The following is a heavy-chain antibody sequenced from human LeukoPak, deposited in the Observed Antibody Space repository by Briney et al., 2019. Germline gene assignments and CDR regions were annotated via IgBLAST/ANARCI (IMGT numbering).Heavy chain of an antibody. V-gene: IGHV4-34*01. J-gene: IGHJ4*02. CDR3: ARRRWPQPLDY. Sequence: SETLSLTCAVYGGSFSDYFWSWIRQPPGKGLEWIGEINHTGSTNYNPSLKSRVSISVDTSNNQFSLRLTSVTAADTAVYYCARRRWPQPLDYWGQGTLVIVSS. CDR1: GGSFSDYF. CDR2: INHTGST. D-gene: IGHD5-24*01.